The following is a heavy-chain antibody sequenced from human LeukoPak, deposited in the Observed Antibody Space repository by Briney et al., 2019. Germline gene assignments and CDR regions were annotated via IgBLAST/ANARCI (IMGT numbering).Heavy chain of an antibody. CDR3: ASFLKSRGIGYSYGYFDY. D-gene: IGHD5-18*01. CDR2: IYHSGST. J-gene: IGHJ4*02. V-gene: IGHV4-4*02. CDR1: GGSISSSNW. Sequence: SETLSLTCAVSGGSISSSNWWSWVRQPPGKGLEWIGEIYHSGSTNYNPSLKSRVTISVDKSKNQFSLKLSSVTAADTAVYYCASFLKSRGIGYSYGYFDYWGQGTLVTVSS.